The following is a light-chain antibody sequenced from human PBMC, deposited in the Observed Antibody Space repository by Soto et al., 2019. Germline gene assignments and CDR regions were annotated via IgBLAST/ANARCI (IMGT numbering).Light chain of an antibody. CDR3: CSYAGADTYV. CDR1: SSDIGAYNY. J-gene: IGLJ1*01. V-gene: IGLV2-11*01. Sequence: QSVLTQSRSVSGSPGQSVTISCTGTSSDIGAYNYDSWYQQHPGKVPKLMLYDVNKRPSGVPNRFSGSKSGNTASLTISGLQAEDEADYYCCSYAGADTYVFGSGTKVTVL. CDR2: DVN.